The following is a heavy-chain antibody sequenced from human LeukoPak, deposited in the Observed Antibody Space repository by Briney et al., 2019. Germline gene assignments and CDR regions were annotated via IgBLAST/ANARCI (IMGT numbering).Heavy chain of an antibody. J-gene: IGHJ4*02. CDR3: ARATESLRAIDY. CDR1: GFAFSDYF. Sequence: PGGSLRLSCAASGFAFSDYFMTWIRQAPGQGPEWVSYLSTNGATIYYADSVKGRFTISRDNAKDSLYLQMSSLTAEDRGVYYCARATESLRAIDYWGQGTLVTVSS. V-gene: IGHV3-11*04. D-gene: IGHD5-12*01. CDR2: LSTNGATI.